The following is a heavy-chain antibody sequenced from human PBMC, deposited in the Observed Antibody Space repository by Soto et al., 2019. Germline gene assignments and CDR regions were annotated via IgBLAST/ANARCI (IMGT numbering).Heavy chain of an antibody. J-gene: IGHJ4*02. V-gene: IGHV4-59*01. D-gene: IGHD5-12*01. CDR1: GXSITDYY. Sequence: PSETLSLTCTVSGXSITDYYWSWIRESPGKGLEWIAYIHHTGTANYNPSLKSRVTISVDTSKSQFSLRLSSVTAADTAVYFCARYSVATIRFFDYWGQGTLVTVSS. CDR2: IHHTGTA. CDR3: ARYSVATIRFFDY.